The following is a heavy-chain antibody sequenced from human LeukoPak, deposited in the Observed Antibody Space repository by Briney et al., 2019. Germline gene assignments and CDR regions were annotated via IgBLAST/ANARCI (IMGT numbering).Heavy chain of an antibody. CDR2: INHSGGT. D-gene: IGHD3-10*01. CDR3: ARGVDYYGV. V-gene: IGHV4-34*01. J-gene: IGHJ4*02. CDR1: GGSFSGYS. Sequence: SETLSLTSAVYGGSFSGYSWNWIRQPPVKGLEWIGEINHSGGTNYNPSLKSRVTISVDTSKKQFSLKLSSVTAADTAVYYCARGVDYYGVWGQGILVTVSS.